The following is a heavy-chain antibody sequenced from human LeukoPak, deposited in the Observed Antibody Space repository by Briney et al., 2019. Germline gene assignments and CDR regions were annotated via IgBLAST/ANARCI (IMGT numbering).Heavy chain of an antibody. CDR2: YDGSNK. CDR3: ARGAVAGTWPGAFDI. Sequence: YDGSNKYYADSVKGRFTISRDNSKNTLYLQMNSLRAEDTAVYYCARGAVAGTWPGAFDIWGQGTMVTVSS. J-gene: IGHJ3*02. V-gene: IGHV3-30-3*01. D-gene: IGHD6-19*01.